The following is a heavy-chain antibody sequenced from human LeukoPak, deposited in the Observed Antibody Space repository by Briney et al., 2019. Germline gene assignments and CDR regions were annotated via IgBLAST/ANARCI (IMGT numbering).Heavy chain of an antibody. Sequence: GGSLRLSCAASGFIFSDSSINWVRQAPGKGLEWVSSISSGSTYIYYADSVKGRFTISRDNAKNSLYLQMNSLRAEDTAVYYCAKGSRDRGAIGFYYYYSMDVWGKGTTVTVSS. D-gene: IGHD1-26*01. V-gene: IGHV3-21*01. J-gene: IGHJ6*03. CDR2: ISSGSTYI. CDR1: GFIFSDSS. CDR3: AKGSRDRGAIGFYYYYSMDV.